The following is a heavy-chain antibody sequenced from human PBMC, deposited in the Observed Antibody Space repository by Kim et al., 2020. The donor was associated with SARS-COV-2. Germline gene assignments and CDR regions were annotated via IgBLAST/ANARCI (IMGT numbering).Heavy chain of an antibody. CDR1: GFTFSSYS. V-gene: IGHV3-21*01. D-gene: IGHD6-13*01. CDR3: ASQAAAGFWVSGRIDYFDY. J-gene: IGHJ4*02. Sequence: GGSLRLSCAASGFTFSSYSMNWVRQAPGKGLEWVSSISSSSSYIYYADSVKGRFTISRDNAKNSLYLQMNSLRAEDTAVYYCASQAAAGFWVSGRIDYFDYWGQGTLVTVSS. CDR2: ISSSSSYI.